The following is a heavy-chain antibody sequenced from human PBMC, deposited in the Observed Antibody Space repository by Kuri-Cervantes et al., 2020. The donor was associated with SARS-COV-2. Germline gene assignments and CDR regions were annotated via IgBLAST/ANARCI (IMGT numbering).Heavy chain of an antibody. V-gene: IGHV3-21*04. D-gene: IGHD6-13*01. CDR1: GFTFSSYS. CDR3: ARMTTKQQLVPQGFDY. CDR2: ISSSSSYI. J-gene: IGHJ4*02. Sequence: GESLKISCAASGFTFSSYSMNWVRQAPGKGLEWVSSISSSSSYIYYADSVKGRFTISRDNAKNSLYLQMNSLRAEDTAVYYCARMTTKQQLVPQGFDYWGQGTLVTVSS.